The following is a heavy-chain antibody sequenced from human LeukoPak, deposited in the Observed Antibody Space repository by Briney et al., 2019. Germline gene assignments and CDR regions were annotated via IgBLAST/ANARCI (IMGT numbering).Heavy chain of an antibody. CDR1: RFTFSSYS. D-gene: IGHD4/OR15-4a*01. CDR3: ARMVLTPPYGMDV. V-gene: IGHV3-21*01. J-gene: IGHJ6*02. CDR2: ISFGGGHI. Sequence: GGSLRLSCVASRFTFSSYSMTWVRRAPGTGLEWVSSISFGGGHIFYTDSVKGRFTIFRDDSKNSLYLEMNSLRAEDTAVYFCARMVLTPPYGMDVWGQGTTVTVSS.